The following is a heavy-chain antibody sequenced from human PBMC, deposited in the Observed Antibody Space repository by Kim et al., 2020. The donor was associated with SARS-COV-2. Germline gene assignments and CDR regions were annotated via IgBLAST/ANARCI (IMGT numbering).Heavy chain of an antibody. J-gene: IGHJ6*02. CDR1: GGSISSYY. Sequence: SETLSLTCTVSGGSISSYYWSWIRQPPGKGLEWIGYIYYSGSTNYNPSLKSRVTISVDTSKNQFSLKLSSVTAADTAVYYCARRYCSSTSCHGRYYYYYGMDVWGQGTTVTVSS. D-gene: IGHD2-2*01. CDR3: ARRYCSSTSCHGRYYYYYGMDV. V-gene: IGHV4-59*08. CDR2: IYYSGST.